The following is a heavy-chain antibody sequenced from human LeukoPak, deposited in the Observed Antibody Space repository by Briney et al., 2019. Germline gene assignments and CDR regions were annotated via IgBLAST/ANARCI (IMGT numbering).Heavy chain of an antibody. CDR2: INQDGNDK. D-gene: IGHD3-10*01. CDR3: AVTRTRGDH. J-gene: IGHJ4*02. V-gene: IGHV3-7*03. CDR1: GFTFSNYW. Sequence: PGGSLRLSCAASGFTFSNYWMTWLRQAPGKGLEGVANINQDGNDKYYVDSVKGRFTTSRDNTKSSVFLQMNSLRAEDTAVYYCAVTRTRGDHWGQGTLVTVSS.